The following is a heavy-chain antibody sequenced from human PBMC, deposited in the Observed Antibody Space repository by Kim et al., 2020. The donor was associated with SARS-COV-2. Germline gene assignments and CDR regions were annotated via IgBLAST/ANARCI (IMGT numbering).Heavy chain of an antibody. D-gene: IGHD6-13*01. CDR2: IYYSGST. J-gene: IGHJ4*02. Sequence: SETLSLTCTVSGGSISSSSYYWGWIRQPPGKGLEWIGSIYYSGSTYYNPSLKSRATISVDTSKNQFSLKLSSVTAADTAVYYCARQSIAAAGFDYWGQGTLVTVSS. CDR1: GGSISSSSYY. V-gene: IGHV4-39*01. CDR3: ARQSIAAAGFDY.